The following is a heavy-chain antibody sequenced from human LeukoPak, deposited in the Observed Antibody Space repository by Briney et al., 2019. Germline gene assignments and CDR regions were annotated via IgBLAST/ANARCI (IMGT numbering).Heavy chain of an antibody. CDR2: IYNSGST. V-gene: IGHV4-59*01. J-gene: IGHJ3*02. CDR1: GGSISSYY. D-gene: IGHD3-10*01. Sequence: SETLSLTCTVSGGSISSYYWNWIRQPPGKGLEWIGYIYNSGSTNNNPSLKSRVTISVDTSKKQFSLKLSSVTAADTAVYYCAKSFWWFGEFSPFDIWGQGTMVTVSS. CDR3: AKSFWWFGEFSPFDI.